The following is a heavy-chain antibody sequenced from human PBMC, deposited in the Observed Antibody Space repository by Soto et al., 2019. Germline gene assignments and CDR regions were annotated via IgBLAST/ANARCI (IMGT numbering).Heavy chain of an antibody. J-gene: IGHJ4*02. V-gene: IGHV6-1*01. D-gene: IGHD6-19*01. Sequence: PSQTLSLTCAISGESVSSSSAAWNWIRQPPSRGLEWLGRTYYRSKWYNNYAISVKSRIIINPDTSKNQFSLQLNSVTPEDTAVYYCAGQHQWLDSWGQGTLVTVSS. CDR3: AGQHQWLDS. CDR2: TYYRSKWYN. CDR1: GESVSSSSAA.